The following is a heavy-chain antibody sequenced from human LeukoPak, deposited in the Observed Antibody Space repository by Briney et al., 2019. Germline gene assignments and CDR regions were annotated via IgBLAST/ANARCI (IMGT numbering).Heavy chain of an antibody. CDR3: ARLGIAAAAHYFDY. D-gene: IGHD6-13*01. Sequence: APVKVSCKASGYTFTSYGISWVRQAPGQGLEWMGWISAYNGNTNYAQKLQGRVTMTTDTSTSTAYMELRSLRSDDTAVYYCARLGIAAAAHYFDYWGQGTLVTVSS. J-gene: IGHJ4*02. CDR2: ISAYNGNT. CDR1: GYTFTSYG. V-gene: IGHV1-18*01.